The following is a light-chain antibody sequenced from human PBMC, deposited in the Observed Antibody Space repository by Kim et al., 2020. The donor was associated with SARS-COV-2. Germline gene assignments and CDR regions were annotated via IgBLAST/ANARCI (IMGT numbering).Light chain of an antibody. V-gene: IGLV1-51*01. J-gene: IGLJ2*01. CDR1: TSNIGKNY. Sequence: GQRGNTSCSGTTSNIGKNYVSWHQQFPGSAPKLLIYDNDKRPSEIPDRFSAAKSGTSATLDIAGLQTGDEAHYYCAAWDSNLSGVFFGGGTQLTVL. CDR2: DND. CDR3: AAWDSNLSGVF.